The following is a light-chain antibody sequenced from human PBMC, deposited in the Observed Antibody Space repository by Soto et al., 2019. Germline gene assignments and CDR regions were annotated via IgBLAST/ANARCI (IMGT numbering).Light chain of an antibody. J-gene: IGKJ1*01. CDR3: HQYHTSPLM. CDR1: QSVRSNY. CDR2: GAS. Sequence: EIXLTQSPGTLSLSPGERATLACRASQSVRSNYLAWYQQKPGQAPRLLIYGASTRATGVPDRFSGSGSGTDFTLTISRLEPEDLAVYYCHQYHTSPLMFGQGTKVEIK. V-gene: IGKV3-20*01.